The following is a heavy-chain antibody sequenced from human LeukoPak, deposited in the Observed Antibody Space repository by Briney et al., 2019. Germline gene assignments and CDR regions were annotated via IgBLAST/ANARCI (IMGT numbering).Heavy chain of an antibody. J-gene: IGHJ3*02. Sequence: GEPLKTSCQGSGYSFTTNWSGWVGQLPGKDLEWLGIIYPVDSDTRYSPSIQGQVTISADKSISTAYLQWSSLKASDTAMYYCARLGYCSSTSCSGNAFDIWGQGTMVTVSS. D-gene: IGHD2-2*01. CDR1: GYSFTTNW. CDR2: IYPVDSDT. V-gene: IGHV5-51*01. CDR3: ARLGYCSSTSCSGNAFDI.